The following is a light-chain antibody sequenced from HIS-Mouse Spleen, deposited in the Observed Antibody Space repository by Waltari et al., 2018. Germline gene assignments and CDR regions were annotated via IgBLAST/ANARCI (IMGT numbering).Light chain of an antibody. CDR3: AAWDDSLNGVV. V-gene: IGLV1-44*01. CDR2: SNN. Sequence: QSVLTQPPSASGTPGQRVPISCSGSSSNIGSNTVNWYQQPPGTAPKLLLYSNNQRPSGVPDRFSGSKSGTSASLAISGLQSEDEADYYCAAWDDSLNGVVFGGGTKLTVL. CDR1: SSNIGSNT. J-gene: IGLJ2*01.